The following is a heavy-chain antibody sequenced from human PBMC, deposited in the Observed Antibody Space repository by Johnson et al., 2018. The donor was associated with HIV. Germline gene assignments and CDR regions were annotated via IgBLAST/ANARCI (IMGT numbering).Heavy chain of an antibody. V-gene: IGHV3-7*03. CDR2: IKQDGSEK. Sequence: VQLVESGGGVVQPGRSLRLFCAVSGFTFNTYTIHWVRQAPGKGLEWVANIKQDGSEKYYVDSVKGRFTISRDNSKNTLYLQMNSLRAEDTAVYYCAPSGAGRYCSGGSCYDDAFDIWGQGTMVTVSS. D-gene: IGHD2-15*01. J-gene: IGHJ3*02. CDR1: GFTFNTYT. CDR3: APSGAGRYCSGGSCYDDAFDI.